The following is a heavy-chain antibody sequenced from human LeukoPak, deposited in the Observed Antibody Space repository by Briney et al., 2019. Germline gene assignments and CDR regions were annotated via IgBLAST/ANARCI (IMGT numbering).Heavy chain of an antibody. J-gene: IGHJ3*02. CDR1: GGSFSGYY. Sequence: SETLSLTCAVYGGSFSGYYWSWIRQPPGKGLEWIGEINHSGSTNYNPSLKSRVTISVDTSKNQFSLKLSSVTAADTAVYYCARRDTGTRITMVRGGAFDIWGQGTMVTVSS. D-gene: IGHD3-10*01. CDR2: INHSGST. V-gene: IGHV4-34*01. CDR3: ARRDTGTRITMVRGGAFDI.